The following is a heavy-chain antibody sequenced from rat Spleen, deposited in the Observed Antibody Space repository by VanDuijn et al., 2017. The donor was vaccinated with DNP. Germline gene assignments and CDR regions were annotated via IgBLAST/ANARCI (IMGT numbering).Heavy chain of an antibody. CDR3: VRPHYLDGSYPRY. Sequence: EVQLVESGGGLVQPGRSLRLSCVASGFTFSDYYMAWVRQAPTKGLEWVAYISYDGGRTSYGDSVKGRFTISRDNAKSTLYLQMNSLRSEDMATYDSVRPHYLDGSYPRYWGQGVMVTVSS. J-gene: IGHJ2*01. CDR2: ISYDGGRT. D-gene: IGHD1-12*02. CDR1: GFTFSDYY. V-gene: IGHV5-22*01.